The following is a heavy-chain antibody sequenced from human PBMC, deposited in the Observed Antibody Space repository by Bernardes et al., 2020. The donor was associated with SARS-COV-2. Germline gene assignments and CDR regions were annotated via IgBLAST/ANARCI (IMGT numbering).Heavy chain of an antibody. CDR1: GYTFTGYY. J-gene: IGHJ6*03. Sequence: ASVKVSCKASGYTFTGYYMRWVRQAPGQGLEWMGWINPSSGGTNYAQKFQGRVTMTRDTSISTAYMELSRLRSDDTAVYYCARGSRRQVAIFGVVTSYYYYYMDVWGKGTTVTGSS. CDR3: ARGSRRQVAIFGVVTSYYYYYMDV. CDR2: INPSSGGT. V-gene: IGHV1-2*02. D-gene: IGHD3-3*01.